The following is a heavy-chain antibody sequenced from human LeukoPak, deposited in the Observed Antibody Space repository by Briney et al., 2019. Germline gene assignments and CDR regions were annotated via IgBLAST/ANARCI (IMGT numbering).Heavy chain of an antibody. D-gene: IGHD3-22*01. Sequence: SETLSLTCAVYGGSFSGYYWSWIRQPPGKGLEWIGDINRSGSTNYNPSLKSRVTISVDTSKNQFSLKLSSVTAADTAVYYCAILDPSYYYDSSGYYRYWGQGTLVTVSS. V-gene: IGHV4-34*01. CDR3: AILDPSYYYDSSGYYRY. CDR2: INRSGST. CDR1: GGSFSGYY. J-gene: IGHJ4*02.